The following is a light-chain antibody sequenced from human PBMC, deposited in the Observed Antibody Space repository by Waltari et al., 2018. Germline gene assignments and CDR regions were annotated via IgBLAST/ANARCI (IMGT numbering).Light chain of an antibody. V-gene: IGKV3-11*01. CDR3: PQRTNWPQT. J-gene: IGKJ2*01. CDR2: DTS. CDR1: QSVSSY. Sequence: EIVLTQSPATLSLSPGERATLSCRASQSVSSYLAWYQQRPGQAPRLLIYDTSNRATGIPGRFSGRGSGTDFTSTIRRPGPQDFAIYYCPQRTNWPQTFGQGTKLEIK.